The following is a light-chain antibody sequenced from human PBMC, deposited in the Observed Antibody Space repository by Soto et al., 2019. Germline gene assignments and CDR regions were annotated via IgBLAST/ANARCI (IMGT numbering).Light chain of an antibody. V-gene: IGLV1-47*01. CDR1: SSNIGSNY. Sequence: QAVVTQPPSASGTPGQSVTISCSGSSSNIGSNYVYWYQQLPGTAPKLLIYRNNQRPSGVPDRFSGSKSGTSASLAIGGLRSEDEADYYCSAWDDSLSGRVFGGGTKLTVL. CDR3: SAWDDSLSGRV. J-gene: IGLJ3*02. CDR2: RNN.